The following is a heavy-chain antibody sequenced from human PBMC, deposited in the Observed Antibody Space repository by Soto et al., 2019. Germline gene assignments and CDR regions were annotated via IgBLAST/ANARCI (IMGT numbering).Heavy chain of an antibody. CDR3: ARGVASGAFDI. D-gene: IGHD6-25*01. CDR1: GYTFTSYG. V-gene: IGHV1-18*01. Sequence: GSSVKVPCRASGYTFTSYGISCVRQAPGQGLEWMGWISAYNGNTNYAQKLQGRVTMTTDTSTSTAYMELRSLRSDDTAVYYCARGVASGAFDIWGQGTMVTVSS. CDR2: ISAYNGNT. J-gene: IGHJ3*02.